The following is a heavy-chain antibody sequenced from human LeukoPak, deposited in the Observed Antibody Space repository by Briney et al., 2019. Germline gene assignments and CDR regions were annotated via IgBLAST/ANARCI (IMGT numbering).Heavy chain of an antibody. Sequence: GGSLRLSCAASGFTFSSYDMHWVRQATGKGLEWVSAIGTAGDTYYPGSVKGRFTTSRENAKNSLYLQMNSLRAGDTAVYYCARGLGDSSGYPLDYWGQGTLVTVSS. CDR3: ARGLGDSSGYPLDY. CDR1: GFTFSSYD. J-gene: IGHJ4*02. D-gene: IGHD3-22*01. CDR2: IGTAGDT. V-gene: IGHV3-13*01.